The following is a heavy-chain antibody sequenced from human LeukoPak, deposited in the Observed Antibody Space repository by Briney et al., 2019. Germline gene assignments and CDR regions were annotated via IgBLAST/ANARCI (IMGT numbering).Heavy chain of an antibody. Sequence: GGSLRLSCAASGFTFSSYWMHWVRQAPGKGLVWVSRINSDGSSTSYADSVKGRFTISRDNAKNTLYLQMDSLRAEDTAVYYCARVRGARTPFDYWGQGTLVTVSS. J-gene: IGHJ4*02. V-gene: IGHV3-74*01. CDR2: INSDGSST. D-gene: IGHD3-10*01. CDR1: GFTFSSYW. CDR3: ARVRGARTPFDY.